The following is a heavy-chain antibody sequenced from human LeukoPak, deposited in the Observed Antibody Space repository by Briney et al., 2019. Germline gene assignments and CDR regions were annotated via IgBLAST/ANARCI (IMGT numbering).Heavy chain of an antibody. CDR2: ITSSSSTI. CDR3: ARDKSYKGNYAAAFDI. V-gene: IGHV3-48*04. J-gene: IGHJ3*02. CDR1: GFTSSTYS. D-gene: IGHD1-7*01. Sequence: TGGSLKPSCTPSGFTSSTYSMNWARRAPGKGLDWISYITSSSSTIYYADSVKGRFTISRDNAKNSLYMQMNSLRAEDTAVYYCARDKSYKGNYAAAFDIWGQGTMVTVSS.